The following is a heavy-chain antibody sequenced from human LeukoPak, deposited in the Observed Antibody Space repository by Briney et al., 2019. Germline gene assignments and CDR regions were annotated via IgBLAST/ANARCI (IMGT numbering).Heavy chain of an antibody. V-gene: IGHV3-48*04. CDR2: ISSSSTI. J-gene: IGHJ4*02. CDR1: GFTFSSSA. D-gene: IGHD5-12*01. CDR3: ARAGSHRNSGYDY. Sequence: GGSLRLSRAASGFTFSSSAMSWVRQAPGKGLEWVSYISSSSTIYYADSVKGRFTISRDTAKNSLYLQMNSLRTEDTAVYHCARAGSHRNSGYDYWGQGTLVAVSS.